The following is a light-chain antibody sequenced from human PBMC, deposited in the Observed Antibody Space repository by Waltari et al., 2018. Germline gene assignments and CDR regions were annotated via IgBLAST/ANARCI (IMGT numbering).Light chain of an antibody. J-gene: IGLJ2*01. CDR2: EDI. CDR3: QSADNSGTVI. Sequence: SDEETKPHSVSVSARKTGRNNCCGDALRKESGYWYQQKPGQAPVVIIYEDIDRPSVIPERFAGSTSGTTFTLTISGVQAEDEADYYCQSADNSGTVIFGGGTKVTVL. CDR1: ALRKES. V-gene: IGLV3-25*03.